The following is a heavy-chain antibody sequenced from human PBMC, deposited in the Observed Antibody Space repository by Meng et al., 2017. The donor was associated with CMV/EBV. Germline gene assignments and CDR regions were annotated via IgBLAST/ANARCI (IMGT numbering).Heavy chain of an antibody. CDR3: ARDSVAVRPGWFDP. CDR1: GYTFTTYG. J-gene: IGHJ5*02. Sequence: AGYTFTTYGLSWVRQAPGQGLEWMGWISAYNGNTNYAQKYQGRVTMTTDSPTNTAYMELRSLRSDDTAVYYCARDSVAVRPGWFDPWGQGTLVTVSS. D-gene: IGHD6-6*01. V-gene: IGHV1-18*01. CDR2: ISAYNGNT.